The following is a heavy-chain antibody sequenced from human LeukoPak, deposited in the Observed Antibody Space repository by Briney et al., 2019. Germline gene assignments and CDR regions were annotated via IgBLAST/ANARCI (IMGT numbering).Heavy chain of an antibody. CDR2: INQDGSEK. CDR3: ARDRSLYSSTWYVPRDGFDI. Sequence: GGSLRLSCAASGFTFSSYWMSWVRQAPGKGLEWVANINQDGSEKYYVDSVKGRFTISRDNAKNSLYLQMNSLRAEDTAVYYCARDRSLYSSTWYVPRDGFDIWGQGTMVTVSS. J-gene: IGHJ3*02. D-gene: IGHD6-13*01. CDR1: GFTFSSYW. V-gene: IGHV3-7*03.